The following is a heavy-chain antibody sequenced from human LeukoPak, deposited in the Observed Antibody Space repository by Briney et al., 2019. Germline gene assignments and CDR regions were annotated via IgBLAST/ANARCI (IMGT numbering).Heavy chain of an antibody. CDR1: GGSSSGYY. J-gene: IGHJ3*02. Sequence: SETLSLTCAVYGGSSSGYYWSWIRQPPGKGLEWIGEINHSGSTNYNPSLKSRVTISVDTSKNQFSLKLSSVTAADTAVYYCARGPTYYYDSSGYYPDDAFDIWGQGTMVTVSS. CDR2: INHSGST. D-gene: IGHD3-22*01. CDR3: ARGPTYYYDSSGYYPDDAFDI. V-gene: IGHV4-34*01.